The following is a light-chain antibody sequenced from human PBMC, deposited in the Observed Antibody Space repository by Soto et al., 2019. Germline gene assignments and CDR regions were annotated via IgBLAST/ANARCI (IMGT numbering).Light chain of an antibody. CDR1: SSDVGGYNY. CDR2: DVN. CDR3: GSYRGSSTPDV. J-gene: IGLJ1*01. Sequence: QYALTQPASVSGSPGQSITISCTGTSSDVGGYNYVSWYQQHPGKAPKLMIYDVNNRPSGVSNRFSGSKSGNTASLAISGLQAEDEADYYCGSYRGSSTPDVCGTGTKLTVL. V-gene: IGLV2-14*01.